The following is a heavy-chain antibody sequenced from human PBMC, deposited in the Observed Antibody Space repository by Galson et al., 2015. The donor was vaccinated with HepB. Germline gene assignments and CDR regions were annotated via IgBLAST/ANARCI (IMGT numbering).Heavy chain of an antibody. CDR3: TTDIAH. CDR2: IRSETDGGTV. J-gene: IGHJ4*02. V-gene: IGHV3-15*01. CDR1: GFIFTNAW. D-gene: IGHD2-15*01. Sequence: ALRLSCAASGFIFTNAWMNWVRQAPGKGLEWIGRIRSETDGGTVDYGAPVKGRFMISRDDSKNTLYLQMNSLKTEDTAFYYCTTDIAHWGQGTLVTVSS.